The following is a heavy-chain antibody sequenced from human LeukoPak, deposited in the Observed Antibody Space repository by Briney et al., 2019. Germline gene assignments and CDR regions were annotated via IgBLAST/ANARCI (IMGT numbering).Heavy chain of an antibody. CDR3: ARDPGHYYYDGGGRQDAFDL. CDR1: GGSITSSNSY. CDR2: MSYSGSS. Sequence: PSETLPLTCTVSGGSITSSNSYWGWVRQPPGKGMEWLGSMSYSGSSHYNPSLRSRVTISVDTSKNPFSLKLSYVSAADTAVYYCARDPGHYYYDGGGRQDAFDLWGQGTMVTVSS. J-gene: IGHJ3*01. V-gene: IGHV4-39*07. D-gene: IGHD3-22*01.